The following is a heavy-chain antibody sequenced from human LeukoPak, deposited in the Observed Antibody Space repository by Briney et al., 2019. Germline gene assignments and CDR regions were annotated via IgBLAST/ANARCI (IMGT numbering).Heavy chain of an antibody. Sequence: GGSLRLSCAASGLTLNNAWTSGVRQAPGKGLEWVGRIKSKTDGGTTDYSAPVKGRCTISRDDSKKTLYLQMNNLKIEDTAVYYCATGGHYFGLWGRGTLVTVSS. CDR3: ATGGHYFGL. J-gene: IGHJ2*01. CDR1: GLTLNNAW. CDR2: IKSKTDGGTT. V-gene: IGHV3-15*01.